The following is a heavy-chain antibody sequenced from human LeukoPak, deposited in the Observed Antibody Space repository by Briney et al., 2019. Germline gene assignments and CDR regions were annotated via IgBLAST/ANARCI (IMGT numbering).Heavy chain of an antibody. Sequence: PSETLSLTCTVSGDSISRYYWSWIRQSPGKGLQWIGYFYFSGSTNYNPSLKGRVIISVDRSKNQVSLKLTSVTAADTAVYYCARLSVIVGAALEYYYYYMDVWGQGTTVTVSS. CDR3: ARLSVIVGAALEYYYYYMDV. CDR2: FYFSGST. CDR1: GDSISRYY. J-gene: IGHJ6*03. D-gene: IGHD1-26*01. V-gene: IGHV4-59*12.